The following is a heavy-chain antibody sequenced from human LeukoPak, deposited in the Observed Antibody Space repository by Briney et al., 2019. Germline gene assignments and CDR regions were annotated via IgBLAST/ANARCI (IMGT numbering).Heavy chain of an antibody. D-gene: IGHD3-16*02. Sequence: GGSLRLSCAASGFRFNTYWMSWVRQAPGKGLEWVANIKQDGNEKYYADSVKGRFTISRDNAKNSLYLQMSSLRAEDTALYYCARDWFTRLGELSPDRAFDYWGQGTLVTVSS. CDR2: IKQDGNEK. CDR3: ARDWFTRLGELSPDRAFDY. J-gene: IGHJ4*02. V-gene: IGHV3-7*03. CDR1: GFRFNTYW.